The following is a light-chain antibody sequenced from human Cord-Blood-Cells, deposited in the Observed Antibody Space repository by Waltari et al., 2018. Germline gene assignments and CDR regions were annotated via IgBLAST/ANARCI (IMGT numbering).Light chain of an antibody. Sequence: QSVLTQPPSASGTPGQRVTISCSGSSSHIGSNYVSWYQQLPGTAPKLLIYRNNQRPSGVPDRFSGSKSGTSASLAISGLQAEDEADYYCQSYDSSLSGSVVFGGGTKLTVL. CDR2: RNN. CDR1: SSHIGSNY. CDR3: QSYDSSLSGSVV. J-gene: IGLJ2*01. V-gene: IGLV1-47*01.